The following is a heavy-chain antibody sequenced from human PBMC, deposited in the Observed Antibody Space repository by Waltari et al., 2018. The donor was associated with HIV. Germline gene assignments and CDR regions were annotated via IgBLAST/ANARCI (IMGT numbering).Heavy chain of an antibody. J-gene: IGHJ4*02. CDR3: ATTHGSGAYDNDFDY. V-gene: IGHV3-7*01. D-gene: IGHD3-10*01. CDR2: INQAGTEG. Sequence: EVKLEESGGGWVQPGGSLTLTCAASGFTFSFSWLSWVRQAPGKGWEWVANINQAGTEGHYVDSVRGRFTISRDNGKTSLFLQMNSLSVEDTAVYYCATTHGSGAYDNDFDYWGQGTLV. CDR1: GFTFSFSW.